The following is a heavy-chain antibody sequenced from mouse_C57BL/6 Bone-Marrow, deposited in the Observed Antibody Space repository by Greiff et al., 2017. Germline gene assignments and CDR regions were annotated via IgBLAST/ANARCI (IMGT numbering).Heavy chain of an antibody. CDR3: ARERQLRLRGDY. D-gene: IGHD3-2*02. CDR2: IDPSDSYT. V-gene: IGHV1-50*01. CDR1: GYTFTSYW. J-gene: IGHJ4*01. Sequence: QVQLQQPGAELVKPGASVKLSCKASGYTFTSYWMQWVKQRPGQGLEWIGEIDPSDSYTNYNQKFKGKATLTVDTSSSTAYMQLSSLTSEDSAVYYCARERQLRLRGDYWGQGTSVTVSS.